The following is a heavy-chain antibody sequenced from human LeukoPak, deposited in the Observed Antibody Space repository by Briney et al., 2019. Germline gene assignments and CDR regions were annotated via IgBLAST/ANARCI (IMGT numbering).Heavy chain of an antibody. D-gene: IGHD4-17*01. Sequence: GGTLRLSCAASGFTFSKHGMNWVRQAPGKGLEWVSAISGSGASTYYADSVKGRFTISRDNSNNTLYLQMNSLRAEDTAVYYCARDYGVDYWGQGTLVTVSS. CDR1: GFTFSKHG. CDR2: ISGSGAST. V-gene: IGHV3-23*01. CDR3: ARDYGVDY. J-gene: IGHJ4*02.